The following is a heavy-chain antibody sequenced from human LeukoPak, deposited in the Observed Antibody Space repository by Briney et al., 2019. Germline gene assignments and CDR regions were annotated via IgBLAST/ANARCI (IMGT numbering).Heavy chain of an antibody. CDR1: GGSISSYY. Sequence: SETLSLTCTVSGGSISSYYWSWIRQPAGKGLEWIGYIYYSGSTNYNPSLKSRVTISVDTSKNQFSLKLSSVTAADTAVYYCARRGYSRYIFDYWGQGTLVTVSS. CDR3: ARRGYSRYIFDY. J-gene: IGHJ4*02. D-gene: IGHD6-13*01. V-gene: IGHV4-59*08. CDR2: IYYSGST.